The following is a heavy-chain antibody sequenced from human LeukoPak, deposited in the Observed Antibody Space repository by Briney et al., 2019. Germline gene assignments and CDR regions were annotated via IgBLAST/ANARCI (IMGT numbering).Heavy chain of an antibody. V-gene: IGHV1-18*01. J-gene: IGHJ4*02. D-gene: IGHD4-17*01. CDR3: ARDRASDYGDYYFDY. CDR1: GYTFTSYG. CDR2: ISAYNGNT. Sequence: GASVKVSCKASGYTFTSYGISWVRQAPGQGLEWMGWISAYNGNTNYAQKLQGRVTMTTDTSTSTVYMELSSLRSEDTAVYYCARDRASDYGDYYFDYWGQGTLVTVSS.